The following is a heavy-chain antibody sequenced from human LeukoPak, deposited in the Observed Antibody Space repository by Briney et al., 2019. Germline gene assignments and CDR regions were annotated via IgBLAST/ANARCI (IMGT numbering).Heavy chain of an antibody. J-gene: IGHJ6*02. V-gene: IGHV4-4*07. Sequence: PSETLSLTCTVSGGSISSYYWSWIRQPAGKGLEWIGRIYTSGSTNYNPSLESRVTMSVDTSKNQFSLKLSSVTAADTAVYYCARDLVAGPYYYYGMDVWGQGTTVTVSS. CDR3: ARDLVAGPYYYYGMDV. D-gene: IGHD6-19*01. CDR2: IYTSGST. CDR1: GGSISSYY.